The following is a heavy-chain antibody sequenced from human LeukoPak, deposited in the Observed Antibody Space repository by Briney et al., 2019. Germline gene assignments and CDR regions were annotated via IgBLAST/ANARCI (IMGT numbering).Heavy chain of an antibody. CDR2: IYYSGST. D-gene: IGHD1-26*01. V-gene: IGHV4-59*01. J-gene: IGHJ6*02. CDR3: ARDRQWEGLGYYYYGMDV. Sequence: PSETLSLTCTVSGGSISSYYWSWIRQPPGKGLEWIGYIYYSGSTNYNPSLKSRVTISVDTSKNQFSLKLSSVTAADTAVYYCARDRQWEGLGYYYYGMDVWGQGTTVTVSS. CDR1: GGSISSYY.